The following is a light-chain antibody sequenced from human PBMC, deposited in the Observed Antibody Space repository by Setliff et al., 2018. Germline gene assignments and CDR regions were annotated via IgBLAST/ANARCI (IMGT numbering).Light chain of an antibody. CDR1: SSDVGCYNDVFRYNY. V-gene: IGLV2-8*01. CDR3: SSYAGGNNVV. J-gene: IGLJ2*01. CDR2: EVT. Sequence: QSALTQPPSASGSPGQSVTISCTGASSDVGCYNDVFRYNYVSWYQQYPGKAPKLLISEVTKRPSGVPDRFSGSKSGNTASLTVSGLQAEDEADYYCSSYAGGNNVVFGGGTKGTV.